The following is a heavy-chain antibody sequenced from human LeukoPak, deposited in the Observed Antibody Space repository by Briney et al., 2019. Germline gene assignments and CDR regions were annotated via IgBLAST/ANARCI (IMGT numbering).Heavy chain of an antibody. D-gene: IGHD6-19*01. J-gene: IGHJ5*02. CDR1: GYTFTSHG. Sequence: ASVKVSCKASGYTFTSHGINWVRQAPGQGLEWMGWISAYNGNTNYAQKFQGRVTMTRDTSISTAYMELSRLRSDDTAVYYCARDGKQWLRGGNWFDPWGQGTLVTVSS. CDR3: ARDGKQWLRGGNWFDP. CDR2: ISAYNGNT. V-gene: IGHV1-18*01.